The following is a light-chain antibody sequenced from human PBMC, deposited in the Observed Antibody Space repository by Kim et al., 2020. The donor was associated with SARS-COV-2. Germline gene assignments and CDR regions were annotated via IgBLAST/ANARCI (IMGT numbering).Light chain of an antibody. V-gene: IGKV3-20*01. CDR1: QSVSSSY. Sequence: SPGKRGTLSCRASQSVSSSYLAWYQQKPGQAPRLLIYGASSRATGIPDRFSGSGSGTDFTLTISRLEPEDFAVYYCQQYGSSSLTFGGGTKVDIK. CDR3: QQYGSSSLT. CDR2: GAS. J-gene: IGKJ4*01.